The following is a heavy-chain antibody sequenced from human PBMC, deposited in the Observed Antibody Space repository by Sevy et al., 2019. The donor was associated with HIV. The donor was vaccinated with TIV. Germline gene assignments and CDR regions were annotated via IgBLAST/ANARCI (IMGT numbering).Heavy chain of an antibody. J-gene: IGHJ6*02. CDR1: GFTFSRYA. V-gene: IGHV3-30*04. CDR3: ARDQNYYGSGIYYYGMDV. Sequence: GGSLRLSCAASGFTFSRYAMSWVRQAPGKGLEWVAVISYDGSNKYYADSVKGRFTISRDNSKNTLYLQMNSLRAEDTAVYYCARDQNYYGSGIYYYGMDVWGQGTTVTVSS. D-gene: IGHD3-10*01. CDR2: ISYDGSNK.